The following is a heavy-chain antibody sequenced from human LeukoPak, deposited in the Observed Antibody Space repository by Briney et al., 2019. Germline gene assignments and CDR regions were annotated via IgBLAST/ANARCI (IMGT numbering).Heavy chain of an antibody. CDR3: ARATYSSGWDY. CDR1: GXTFSSYW. J-gene: IGHJ4*02. V-gene: IGHV3-74*01. CDR2: LNSDGSST. Sequence: PGGSLRLSCAASGXTFSSYWMHWVRQGPGKGLVWVSRLNSDGSSTHYGDSVKGRFIISRDNAKNTLYLQMNSLRAEDTAVYYCARATYSSGWDYWGQGTLVTVSS. D-gene: IGHD6-19*01.